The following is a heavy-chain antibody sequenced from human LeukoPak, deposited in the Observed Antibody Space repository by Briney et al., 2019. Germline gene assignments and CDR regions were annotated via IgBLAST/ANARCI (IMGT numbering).Heavy chain of an antibody. D-gene: IGHD6-13*01. CDR3: AREWYFIISY. Sequence: GGSLRLSCAASGFTISSYWMSWVRQAPGKGLEWVANINQDGSEKYHVDSVKGRFTISRDNAKNSLYLQMNSLRAEDTAVYYCAREWYFIISYWGQGTLVTVSS. CDR1: GFTISSYW. V-gene: IGHV3-7*04. J-gene: IGHJ4*02. CDR2: INQDGSEK.